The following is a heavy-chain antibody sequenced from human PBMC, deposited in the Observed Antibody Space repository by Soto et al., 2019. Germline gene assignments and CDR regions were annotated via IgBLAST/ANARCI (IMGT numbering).Heavy chain of an antibody. CDR2: IYYSGST. CDR1: GGSISSGGYY. D-gene: IGHD4-4*01. CDR3: ARDVSPMMAATVNNSYYYCGMDV. Sequence: QVQLQESGPGLVKPSQTLSLTCTVSGGSISSGGYYWSWIRQHPGKGLEWIGYIYYSGSTYYNPSLESRVTISVDTSKNQFSLKVSSVTAADTAVYYCARDVSPMMAATVNNSYYYCGMDVWGQGTTVTVSS. V-gene: IGHV4-31*03. J-gene: IGHJ6*02.